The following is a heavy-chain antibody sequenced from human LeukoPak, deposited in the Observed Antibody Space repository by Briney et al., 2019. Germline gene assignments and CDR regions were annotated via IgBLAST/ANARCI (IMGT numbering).Heavy chain of an antibody. CDR2: ISYDGSNK. Sequence: GRSLRLSCAASGFTFSSYAMHWVRQAPGKGLEWVAVISYDGSNKYYADSVKGRFTISRDNSKNTLYLQMNSLRAEDTAVYYCAKDGERYGSGSINWFDPWGQGTLVTVSS. CDR1: GFTFSSYA. CDR3: AKDGERYGSGSINWFDP. J-gene: IGHJ5*02. D-gene: IGHD3-10*01. V-gene: IGHV3-30-3*01.